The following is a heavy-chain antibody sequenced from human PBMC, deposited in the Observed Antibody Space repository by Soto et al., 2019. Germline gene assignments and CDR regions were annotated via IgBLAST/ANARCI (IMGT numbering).Heavy chain of an antibody. Sequence: LSLTCTVSGGSISSYYWSWIRQPPGKGLEWIGYIYYSGSTNYNPSLKSRVTISVDTSKNQFSLKLSSVTAADTAVYYCARAKGYSYGKYWFDPWGQGTLVTVSS. D-gene: IGHD5-18*01. V-gene: IGHV4-59*01. CDR3: ARAKGYSYGKYWFDP. CDR1: GGSISSYY. CDR2: IYYSGST. J-gene: IGHJ5*02.